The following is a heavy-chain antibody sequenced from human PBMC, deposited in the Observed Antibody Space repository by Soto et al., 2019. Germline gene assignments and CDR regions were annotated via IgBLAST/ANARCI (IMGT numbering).Heavy chain of an antibody. CDR1: GYTFTGYY. CDR3: ARSGDLFLRAAAGERSDYYYYYGMDV. D-gene: IGHD6-13*01. J-gene: IGHJ6*02. Sequence: ASVKVSCKASGYTFTGYYMHWVRQAPGQGLEWMGWINPNSGGTNYAQKFQGWVTMTRDTSISTAYMELSRLRSDDTAVYYCARSGDLFLRAAAGERSDYYYYYGMDVWGQGTTVTVSS. V-gene: IGHV1-2*04. CDR2: INPNSGGT.